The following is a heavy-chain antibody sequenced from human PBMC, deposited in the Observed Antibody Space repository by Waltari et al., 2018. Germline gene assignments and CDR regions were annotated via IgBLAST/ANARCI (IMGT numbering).Heavy chain of an antibody. V-gene: IGHV3-7*04. CDR2: TKQDGSEE. D-gene: IGHD2-21*01. Sequence: EVNLVESGGGLVQPGGSLRLSCAASGFSISDFWMHWARQAPGKGPEWVATTKQDGSEEYYVDSVKGRFTISRDNAKNSLYLQMNSLRLEDTAVYYCVRGAGWLLESWGQGTLATVSS. J-gene: IGHJ4*02. CDR3: VRGAGWLLES. CDR1: GFSISDFW.